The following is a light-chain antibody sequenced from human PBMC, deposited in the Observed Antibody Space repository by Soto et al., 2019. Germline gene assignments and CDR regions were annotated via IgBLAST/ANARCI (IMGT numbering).Light chain of an antibody. V-gene: IGLV2-14*01. CDR1: SSDVGGYFY. Sequence: QSVLTQPASVSGCPGQSITISCIGTSSDVGGYFYVSWYQQHPVKAPKLIIYEVSNRPSGVSNRFSGSKSGNTASLTISGLQAEDEADYYCASYTSSRPYVFGTGTKVTV. J-gene: IGLJ1*01. CDR3: ASYTSSRPYV. CDR2: EVS.